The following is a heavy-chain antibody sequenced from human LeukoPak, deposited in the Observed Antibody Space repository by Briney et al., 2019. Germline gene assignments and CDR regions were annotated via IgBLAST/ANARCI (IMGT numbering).Heavy chain of an antibody. CDR2: IYYSGST. J-gene: IGHJ4*02. V-gene: IGHV4-59*01. CDR1: GVSISSYY. CDR3: AREAVDTAMVPSYFDY. D-gene: IGHD5-18*01. Sequence: SETLSLTCTVSGVSISSYYWSWIRQPPGKGLEWIGYIYYSGSTNYNPSLKSRVTISVDTSKNQFSLKLSSVTAADTAVYYCAREAVDTAMVPSYFDYWGQGTLVTVSS.